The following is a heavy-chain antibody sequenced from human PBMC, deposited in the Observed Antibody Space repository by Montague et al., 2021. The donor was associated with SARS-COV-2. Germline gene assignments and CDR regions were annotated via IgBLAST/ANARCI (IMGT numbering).Heavy chain of an antibody. V-gene: IGHV4-4*07. CDR3: ARGSEYYYHPFDY. J-gene: IGHJ4*01. D-gene: IGHD2/OR15-2a*01. CDR2: IYSNGDT. Sequence: SETLSLTCTVSGASMSGYHWSWIWQPAGKALERIGRIYSNGDTTYNPSPKSRLTMSVDTSERQFSLKMTSVSAADTAIYYCARGSEYYYHPFDYWGHGNLVTVSS. CDR1: GASMSGYH.